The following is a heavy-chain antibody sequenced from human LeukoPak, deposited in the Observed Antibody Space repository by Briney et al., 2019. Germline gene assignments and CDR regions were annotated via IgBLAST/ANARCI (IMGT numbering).Heavy chain of an antibody. J-gene: IGHJ4*02. CDR1: GGSISSSSYY. CDR2: IYYSGST. D-gene: IGHD4-23*01. Sequence: PSETLSLTCTVSGGSISSSSYYWGWIRQPPGKGLEWIGSIYYSGSTYYNPSLKSRVTISVDTSKNQFSLKLSSVTAADTAVYYCARTTTVVTWAGGGKYSDYWGQGTLVTVSS. V-gene: IGHV4-39*07. CDR3: ARTTTVVTWAGGGKYSDY.